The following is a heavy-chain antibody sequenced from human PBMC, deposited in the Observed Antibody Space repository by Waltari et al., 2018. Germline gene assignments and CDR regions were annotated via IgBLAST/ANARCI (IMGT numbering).Heavy chain of an antibody. J-gene: IGHJ4*02. CDR1: GYSFGGYY. V-gene: IGHV1-2*02. CDR2: IKPTNGVT. Sequence: QVHLVQSGAEVKKSGASVKVSCTASGYSFGGYYLYWVRQAPGQGLEWMGWIKPTNGVTNYAQKFQGRVTMTRDTSINSVYMDLSRLRSDDTAVYFCARGLGGSSPFDYWGRGTLVTVSS. CDR3: ARGLGGSSPFDY. D-gene: IGHD3-16*01.